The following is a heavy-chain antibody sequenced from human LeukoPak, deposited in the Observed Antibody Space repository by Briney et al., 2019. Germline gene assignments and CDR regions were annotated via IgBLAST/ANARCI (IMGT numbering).Heavy chain of an antibody. CDR2: TNPNIGST. CDR1: GYTFSDFY. D-gene: IGHD2-2*02. J-gene: IGHJ4*02. V-gene: IGHV1-2*02. CDR3: ARDTNIPESETFHY. Sequence: ASVKVSCKASGYTFSDFYIHWVRQAPGQGPEWMGWTNPNIGSTNSAQRFQGRLTMTRDTSISTAYMELSGLRSDDTAVYYCARDTNIPESETFHYWGQGTLVTVSS.